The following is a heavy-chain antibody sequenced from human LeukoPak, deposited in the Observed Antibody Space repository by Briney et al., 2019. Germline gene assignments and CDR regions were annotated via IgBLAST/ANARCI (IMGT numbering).Heavy chain of an antibody. V-gene: IGHV1-24*01. CDR1: GYTLNELS. CDR3: APLDFWVPST. CDR2: FDPEYGET. Sequence: GASVKVSCKVSGYTLNELSIHWVRQAAVKGLEWMGGFDPEYGETVYAQKFQGRVTMAEDTSTDTAYMELSSLRSEDTAVYYCAPLDFWVPSTWGQGTLVTVSS. J-gene: IGHJ5*02. D-gene: IGHD3-3*01.